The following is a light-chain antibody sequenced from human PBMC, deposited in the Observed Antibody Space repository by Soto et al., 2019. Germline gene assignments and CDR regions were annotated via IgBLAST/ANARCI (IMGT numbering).Light chain of an antibody. V-gene: IGKV1-9*01. Sequence: IQLNQSPSSLSASVGDRVTITCRASQGISSYLAWYQQKPGKAPKLLIYAASTLQSGVPSRFSGSGSGTDFTLTISSLQPEDFATYYCQQLNSYPRTFGRGTKVDIK. J-gene: IGKJ3*01. CDR1: QGISSY. CDR3: QQLNSYPRT. CDR2: AAS.